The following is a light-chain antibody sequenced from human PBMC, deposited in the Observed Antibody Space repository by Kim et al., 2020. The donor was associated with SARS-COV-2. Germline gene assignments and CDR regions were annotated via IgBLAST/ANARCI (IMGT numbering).Light chain of an antibody. CDR3: AAWDDSLKV. CDR1: TSNIGSNT. CDR2: SNN. V-gene: IGLV1-44*01. J-gene: IGLJ1*01. Sequence: PGQRVSIYFSPPTSNIGSNTVSGYQQLPRTAPQLLIYSNNQRPSGVPDRSSGSKSGTSASLAISGLQSEDEADYYCAAWDDSLKVLRTGSKVTVL.